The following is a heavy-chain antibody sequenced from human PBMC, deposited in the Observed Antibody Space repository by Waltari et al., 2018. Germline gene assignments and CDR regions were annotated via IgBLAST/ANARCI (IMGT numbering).Heavy chain of an antibody. CDR2: MYPGDSDT. CDR1: GYTFTSYW. J-gene: IGHJ4*02. V-gene: IGHV5-51*01. D-gene: IGHD3-3*01. Sequence: EVQLVQSGAEVNKPGESLKISCKGSGYTFTSYWIAWVRQMPGKGLEWMGIMYPGDSDTKYSPSFQGQVTISADKSINTAYLQWSSLKASDTAIYYCARRDPGGFFFDFWGQGTLVTVSS. CDR3: ARRDPGGFFFDF.